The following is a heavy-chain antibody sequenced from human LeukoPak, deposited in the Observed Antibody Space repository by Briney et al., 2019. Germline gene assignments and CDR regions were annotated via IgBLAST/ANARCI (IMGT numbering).Heavy chain of an antibody. CDR3: ARPSYTSGSYYEY. V-gene: IGHV3-7*04. Sequence: GALRLCSSAAGFTLGKYWMTWCRQAQGKRVEWGAGIIRYEYEIYYLDSVKGRFTLSRDLAKNSLYLQITDMEPDDTAIYYCARPSYTSGSYYEYWGQGTLVTVSS. J-gene: IGHJ4*02. D-gene: IGHD3-10*01. CDR2: IIRYEYEI. CDR1: GFTLGKYW.